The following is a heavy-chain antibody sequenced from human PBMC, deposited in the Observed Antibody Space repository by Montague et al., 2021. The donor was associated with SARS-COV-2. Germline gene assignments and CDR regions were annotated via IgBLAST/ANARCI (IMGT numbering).Heavy chain of an antibody. CDR2: TKYTSTRYE. CDR3: ARDLYWAFDA. CDR1: GDSVSSNIAA. J-gene: IGHJ3*01. V-gene: IGHV6-1*01. D-gene: IGHD2-8*02. Sequence: GAISGDSVSSNIAAWNWTRQSPSRGLEWLGRTKYTSTRYETYAVSVQSRITITADTSKNQFSLHLNSVTPEDTAVYYCARDLYWAFDAWGLGTTVTVSA.